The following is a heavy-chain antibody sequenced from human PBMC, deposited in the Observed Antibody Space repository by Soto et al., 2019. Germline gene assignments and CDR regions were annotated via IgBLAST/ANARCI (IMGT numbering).Heavy chain of an antibody. CDR2: INPNSGGT. CDR3: ARGGDYGDYSPDYYYCMDV. D-gene: IGHD4-17*01. J-gene: IGHJ6*02. V-gene: IGHV1-2*04. Sequence: QVQLVQSGAEVKKPGASVKVSCKASGYTFTGYYMPWVRQAPGQGLEWMGWINPNSGGTNYAQKFQGWVTMTRDTSISTAYMELSRLRSDDTAVYYCARGGDYGDYSPDYYYCMDVWGQGTTVTVSS. CDR1: GYTFTGYY.